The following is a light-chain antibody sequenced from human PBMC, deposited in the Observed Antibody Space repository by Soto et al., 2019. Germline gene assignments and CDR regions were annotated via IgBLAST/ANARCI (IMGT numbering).Light chain of an antibody. CDR3: QQYDTSPRT. Sequence: EFVLTQSPATLSLSPVDRATLSCRASQSVSTYLAWYQQKPGQAPRLLISGVYSRAAGIPDRFSGSGSGTDFTLTISRLEPEDFAVYYCQQYDTSPRTFGQGTKVDIK. J-gene: IGKJ1*01. V-gene: IGKV3-20*01. CDR1: QSVSTY. CDR2: GVY.